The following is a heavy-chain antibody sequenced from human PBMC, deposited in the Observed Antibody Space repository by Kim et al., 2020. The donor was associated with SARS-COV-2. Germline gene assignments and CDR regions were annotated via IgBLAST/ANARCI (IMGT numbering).Heavy chain of an antibody. CDR2: INAGNGNT. CDR1: GYTFTSYA. J-gene: IGHJ4*02. D-gene: IGHD6-19*01. CDR3: ASLAVAGIEFDY. Sequence: ASVKVSCKASGYTFTSYAMHWVRQAPGQRLEWMGWINAGNGNTKYSQKFQGRVTITRDTSASTAYMELSSLRSEDTAVYYCASLAVAGIEFDYWGQGTLVTVSS. V-gene: IGHV1-3*01.